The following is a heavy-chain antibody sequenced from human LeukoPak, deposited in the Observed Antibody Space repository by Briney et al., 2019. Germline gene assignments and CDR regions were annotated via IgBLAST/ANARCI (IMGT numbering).Heavy chain of an antibody. V-gene: IGHV3-9*03. J-gene: IGHJ3*02. CDR2: ISWNSGSI. CDR1: GFTFDDYA. D-gene: IGHD1-26*01. CDR3: AKTPSGSYADAFDI. Sequence: GGSLRLSCAASGFTFDDYAMHWVRQAPGKGLEWVSGISWNSGSIGYADSVKGRFTISRDNAKNSLYLRMNSLRAEDMALYYCAKTPSGSYADAFDIWGQGTMVTVSS.